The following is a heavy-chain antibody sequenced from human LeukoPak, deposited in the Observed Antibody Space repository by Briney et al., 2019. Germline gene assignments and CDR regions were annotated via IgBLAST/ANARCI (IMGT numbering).Heavy chain of an antibody. V-gene: IGHV1-2*04. J-gene: IGHJ6*02. CDR1: GYTFTGYY. CDR2: INPNSGGT. Sequence: ASVKVSCKASGYTFTGYYMHWVRQAPGQGLEWMGWINPNSGGTNYAQKFQGWVTMTRDTSISTAYMELSRLRSDDTAVYYCARGFSSSWFNYYYYYGMDVWSQETTVTVSS. CDR3: ARGFSSSWFNYYYYYGMDV. D-gene: IGHD6-13*01.